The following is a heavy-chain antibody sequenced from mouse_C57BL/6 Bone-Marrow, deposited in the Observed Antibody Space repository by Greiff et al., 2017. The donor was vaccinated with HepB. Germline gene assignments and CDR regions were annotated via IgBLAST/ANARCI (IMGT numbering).Heavy chain of an antibody. CDR1: GFNIKDDY. D-gene: IGHD2-1*01. CDR3: TTGDGNFPAWFAY. CDR2: IDPENGDT. J-gene: IGHJ3*01. Sequence: EVQLQQSGAELVRPGASVKLSCTASGFNIKDDYMHWVKQRPEQGLEWIGWIDPENGDTEYASKFQGKATRTADTSSNTAYMQLSSLTSEDTAVYYCTTGDGNFPAWFAYWGQGTLVTVSA. V-gene: IGHV14-4*01.